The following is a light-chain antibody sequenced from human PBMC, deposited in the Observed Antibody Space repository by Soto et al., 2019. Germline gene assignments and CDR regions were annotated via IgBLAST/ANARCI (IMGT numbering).Light chain of an antibody. Sequence: DIQMTQSPSTLSGSVGDRVTITCRASQTISSWLAWYQQKPGKAPKLLIYSTSTLQSGVPSRFSGSGSGTDFTLTISSLQPEDFATYYCQQLHTYPVTFGQGTRLEIK. V-gene: IGKV1-5*01. CDR3: QQLHTYPVT. CDR1: QTISSW. CDR2: STS. J-gene: IGKJ5*01.